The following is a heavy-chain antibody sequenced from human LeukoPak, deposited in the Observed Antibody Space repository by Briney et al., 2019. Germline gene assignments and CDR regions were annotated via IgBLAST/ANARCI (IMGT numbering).Heavy chain of an antibody. Sequence: ASVKVSCKASGYTFTGYYMHWVRQAPGQGLEWMGWINPDSGGTNYAQKFQGRVTMTRDTSISTAYMELSRLRSDDTAVYYCARVGAAGILPDYWGQGTLVTVSS. CDR2: INPDSGGT. V-gene: IGHV1-2*02. CDR1: GYTFTGYY. J-gene: IGHJ4*02. D-gene: IGHD6-13*01. CDR3: ARVGAAGILPDY.